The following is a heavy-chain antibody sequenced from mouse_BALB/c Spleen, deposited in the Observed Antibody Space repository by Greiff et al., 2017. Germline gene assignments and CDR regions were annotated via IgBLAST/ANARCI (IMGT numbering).Heavy chain of an antibody. J-gene: IGHJ4*01. D-gene: IGHD1-3*01. CDR3: TRWDNYYAMDY. V-gene: IGHV1S127*01. CDR2: IDPSDSYT. CDR1: GYTFTSYW. Sequence: QVQLQQPGAELVKPGASVKMSCKASGYTFTSYWMHWVKQRPGQGLEWIGVIDPSDSYTSYNQKFKGKATLTVDTSSSTAYMQLSSLTSEDSAVYYCTRWDNYYAMDYWGQGTSVTVSS.